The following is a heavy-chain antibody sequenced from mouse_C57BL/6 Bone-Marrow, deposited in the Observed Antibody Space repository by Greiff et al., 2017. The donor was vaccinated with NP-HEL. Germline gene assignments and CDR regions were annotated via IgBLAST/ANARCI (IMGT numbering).Heavy chain of an antibody. V-gene: IGHV1-54*01. CDR3: ARSTVVPWYFDV. CDR2: INPGSGGT. D-gene: IGHD1-1*01. Sequence: LVESGAELVRPGTSVKVSCKASGYAFTNYLIEWVKQRPGQGLEWIGVINPGSGGTNYNEKFMGKATLTADKSSSTAYMQLSSLTSEDSAVYFCARSTVVPWYFDVWGTGTTVTVSS. CDR1: GYAFTNYL. J-gene: IGHJ1*03.